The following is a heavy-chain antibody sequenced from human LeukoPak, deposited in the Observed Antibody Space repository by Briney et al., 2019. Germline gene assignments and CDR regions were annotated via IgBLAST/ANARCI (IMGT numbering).Heavy chain of an antibody. Sequence: GGSLRLSCAASGFTFSSYWMSWVRQAPGKGLEWVANIKQDGSEKYYVDSVKGRFTISRDNAKNSLYLQMNSLRAEDTAVYYCARTYGDHGDYFDYWGQGTLVTVSS. J-gene: IGHJ4*02. CDR3: ARTYGDHGDYFDY. CDR1: GFTFSSYW. CDR2: IKQDGSEK. V-gene: IGHV3-7*01. D-gene: IGHD4-17*01.